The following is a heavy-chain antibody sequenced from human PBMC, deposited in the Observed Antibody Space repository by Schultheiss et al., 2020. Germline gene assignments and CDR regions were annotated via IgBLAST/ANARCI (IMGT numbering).Heavy chain of an antibody. D-gene: IGHD2-15*01. CDR3: AKGTLYCRGVSCSPGYFDN. Sequence: GGSLRLSCAASGFIFYDYAMHWVRQAPGKGLEWVSGITWNSGSRGYADSVMGRFTIARDNAKNSLYLQMNSLRAEDTALYYCAKGTLYCRGVSCSPGYFDNWGQGTLVTVSS. V-gene: IGHV3-9*01. CDR2: ITWNSGSR. J-gene: IGHJ4*02. CDR1: GFIFYDYA.